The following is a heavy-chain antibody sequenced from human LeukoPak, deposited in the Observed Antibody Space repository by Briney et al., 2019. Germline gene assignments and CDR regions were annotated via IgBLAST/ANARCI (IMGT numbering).Heavy chain of an antibody. Sequence: ASVKVSCKASGYTFTGYYMHWVRQAPGQGLEWMGWINPNSGGTNYAQKFQGRVTMTRDTSISTAYMELSRLRSDDTAVYYCARSPYYYDSSGNFYYWGQGTLVTVSS. J-gene: IGHJ4*02. CDR3: ARSPYYYDSSGNFYY. CDR2: INPNSGGT. V-gene: IGHV1-2*02. D-gene: IGHD3-22*01. CDR1: GYTFTGYY.